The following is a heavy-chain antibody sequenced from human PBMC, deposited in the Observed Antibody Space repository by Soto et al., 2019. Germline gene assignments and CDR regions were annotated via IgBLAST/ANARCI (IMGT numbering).Heavy chain of an antibody. CDR3: AKTYSIAAAGYYFDY. CDR1: GFTFDDYA. Sequence: GESLKISCAASGFTFDDYAMHWVRQAPGKGLEWVSLISGDGGSTYYADSVKGRFTISRDNSKNSLYLQMNSLRTEDTALYYCAKTYSIAAAGYYFDYWGQGTLVTVSS. J-gene: IGHJ4*02. CDR2: ISGDGGST. V-gene: IGHV3-43*02. D-gene: IGHD6-13*01.